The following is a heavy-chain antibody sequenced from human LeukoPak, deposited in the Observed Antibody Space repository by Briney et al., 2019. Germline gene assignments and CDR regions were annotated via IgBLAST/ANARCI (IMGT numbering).Heavy chain of an antibody. Sequence: GGSLRLSCAASGCIFSNYWMAWVRRGPGEGPEWVANINQRGSEKYYVDSVRGRFTISRDNAKNSLDLQMNSLRVEDTAIYYCARLVVPPGNRGWYYEHWGQGTLVTVSS. D-gene: IGHD2-2*01. CDR3: ARLVVPPGNRGWYYEH. CDR2: INQRGSEK. CDR1: GCIFSNYW. J-gene: IGHJ4*02. V-gene: IGHV3-7*03.